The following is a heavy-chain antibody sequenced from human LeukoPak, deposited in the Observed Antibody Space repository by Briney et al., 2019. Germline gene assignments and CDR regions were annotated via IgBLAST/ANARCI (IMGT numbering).Heavy chain of an antibody. CDR2: ISGSGGST. CDR1: GFTFSSYR. D-gene: IGHD2-15*01. CDR3: ANMCEESCQPPRCGSCYD. V-gene: IGHV3-23*01. J-gene: IGHJ4*02. Sequence: GGSLRLSCAASGFTFSSYRMNWVRRAPGKGLEWVSAISGSGGSTYYADSVKGRFTISRDNSKNTLSLQMNSLRAEDTAVYYCANMCEESCQPPRCGSCYDWGQGTLVTVSS.